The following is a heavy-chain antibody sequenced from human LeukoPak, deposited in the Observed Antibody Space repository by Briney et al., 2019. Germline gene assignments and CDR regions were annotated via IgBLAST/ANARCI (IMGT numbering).Heavy chain of an antibody. D-gene: IGHD3-9*01. CDR2: MNPNSGNT. J-gene: IGHJ4*02. V-gene: IGHV1-8*02. CDR1: GYTFTSYG. Sequence: ASVKVSCKASGYTFTSYGISWVRQATGQGLEWMGWMNPNSGNTGYAQKFQGRVTMTRNTSISTAYMELSSLRSEDTAVYYCARGKRGYYDILTGYRGFSYYFDYWGQGTLVTVSS. CDR3: ARGKRGYYDILTGYRGFSYYFDY.